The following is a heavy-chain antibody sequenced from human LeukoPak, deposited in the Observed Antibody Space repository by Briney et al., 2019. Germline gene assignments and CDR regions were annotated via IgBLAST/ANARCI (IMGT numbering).Heavy chain of an antibody. Sequence: GGSLRLSCSASGFTVSGNYMSWCRQAPGKGLEWVSVIYSGGDTYSADSVKGRFTTSRDNSKNTLYLQMNSLRAEDTAVYYCARVRRDYSDYPYWGQGTLVTVSS. CDR2: IYSGGDT. CDR3: ARVRRDYSDYPY. CDR1: GFTVSGNY. D-gene: IGHD4-17*01. V-gene: IGHV3-53*01. J-gene: IGHJ4*02.